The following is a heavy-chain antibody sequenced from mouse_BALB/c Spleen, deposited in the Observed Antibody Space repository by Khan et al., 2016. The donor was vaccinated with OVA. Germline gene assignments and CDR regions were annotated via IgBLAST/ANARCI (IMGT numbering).Heavy chain of an antibody. CDR3: VRDGAYHRNDGWFAY. Sequence: QVQLKQSGAELARPGASVKMSCKASGYTFISYTIHWIKKRPGQGLEWIGYINPSNGYTNYNQKFKEKATLTTDKSSTTAYLQLSSLTSDDSAVYNCVRDGAYHRNDGWFAYWGQGTLVTVSA. D-gene: IGHD2-14*01. CDR1: GYTFISYT. V-gene: IGHV1-4*01. J-gene: IGHJ3*01. CDR2: INPSNGYT.